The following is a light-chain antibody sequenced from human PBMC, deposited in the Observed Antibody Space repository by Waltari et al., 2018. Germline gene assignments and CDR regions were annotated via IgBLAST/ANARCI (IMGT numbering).Light chain of an antibody. CDR2: GAS. Sequence: EFVLTQSPGTLSLSPGARATLSCSASQSVGRSLAWYQQQPGQAPRLLIYGASNRAPGIPGRFGGSGSGTDFSLTISRLEPEDFGLYSCQHYVRLPATFGQGTKVEIK. V-gene: IGKV3-20*01. CDR3: QHYVRLPAT. CDR1: QSVGRS. J-gene: IGKJ1*01.